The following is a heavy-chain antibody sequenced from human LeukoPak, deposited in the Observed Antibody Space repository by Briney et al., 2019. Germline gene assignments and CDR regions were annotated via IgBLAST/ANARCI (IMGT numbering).Heavy chain of an antibody. J-gene: IGHJ4*02. CDR1: GFIFSNYG. CDR3: AREVSEGFDF. Sequence: PLGSLRLSCAASGFIFSNYGMNWVRQAPGKGLEWVSSFGTRSTSVYHAGSVKGRFAISRDNAKNSLYLQMNSLRAEDTALYYCAREVSEGFDFWGQGTLVTVSS. D-gene: IGHD3-22*01. V-gene: IGHV3-21*01. CDR2: FGTRSTSV.